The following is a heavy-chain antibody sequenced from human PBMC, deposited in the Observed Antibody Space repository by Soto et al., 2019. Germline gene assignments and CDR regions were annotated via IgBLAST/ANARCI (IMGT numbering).Heavy chain of an antibody. V-gene: IGHV3-23*01. CDR2: ISGSGGST. CDR3: AKTMMIVVVITSAFDI. CDR1: GFTFSSYA. Sequence: GGSLRLSCAASGFTFSSYAMSWVRQAPGKGLEWVSAISGSGGSTYYADSVKGRFTISRDNSKNTLYLQMNSLRAEDTAVYYCAKTMMIVVVITSAFDIWGQGTMVTVSS. J-gene: IGHJ3*02. D-gene: IGHD3-22*01.